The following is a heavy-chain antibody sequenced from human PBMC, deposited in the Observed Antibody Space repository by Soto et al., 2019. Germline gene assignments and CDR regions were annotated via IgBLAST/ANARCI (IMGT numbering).Heavy chain of an antibody. CDR3: TSDEGGWERLSCYYYYGRDV. CDR1: GFTFGDYA. V-gene: IGHV3-49*04. D-gene: IGHD1-26*01. CDR2: IRSKAYGGTT. Sequence: PGGSLRLSCTASGFTFGDYAMSWVRQAPGKGMERAGFIRSKAYGGTTEYAASVKGRFTISRDDSKSIAYLQMNSLKTEDTAAYYCTSDEGGWERLSCYYYYGRDVGGQGTTVTVS. J-gene: IGHJ6*02.